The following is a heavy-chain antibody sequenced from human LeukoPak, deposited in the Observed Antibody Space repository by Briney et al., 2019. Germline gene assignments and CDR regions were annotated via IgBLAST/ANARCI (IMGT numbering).Heavy chain of an antibody. J-gene: IGHJ4*02. V-gene: IGHV4-59*01. Sequence: SETLSLTCTVSDGSISSYYWSWIRQPPGKGLEWIGYISYSGSTNYNPSLKSRVTISVDTSRNQFSLKLNSVTAADTAAYYCARVTRYNYGYVDYWGQGTLVTVSS. D-gene: IGHD5-18*01. CDR3: ARVTRYNYGYVDY. CDR2: ISYSGST. CDR1: DGSISSYY.